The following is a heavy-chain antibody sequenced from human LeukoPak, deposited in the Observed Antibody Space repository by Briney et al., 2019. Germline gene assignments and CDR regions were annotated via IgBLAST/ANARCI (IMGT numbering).Heavy chain of an antibody. D-gene: IGHD3-10*01. Sequence: EASVKVSCKASGYTFTNYYLHWVRQAPGQGLEWMGIINPSGGNTNYAQRFQGRLTMTRDTSTSTVHMELSGLRSEDTAVFYCAGRARLGSYLFGMDVWGQGTTVTVSS. J-gene: IGHJ6*02. V-gene: IGHV1-46*01. CDR2: INPSGGNT. CDR1: GYTFTNYY. CDR3: AGRARLGSYLFGMDV.